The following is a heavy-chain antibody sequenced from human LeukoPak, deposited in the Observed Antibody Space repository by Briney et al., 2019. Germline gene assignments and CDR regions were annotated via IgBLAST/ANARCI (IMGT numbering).Heavy chain of an antibody. J-gene: IGHJ5*02. CDR1: GGSISIYY. D-gene: IGHD5-18*01. CDR3: AREDTTAGTDNWFDP. Sequence: SETLSLTCTVSGGSISIYYWNWIGHPAGKGLEWIGRVYTSGNTKYNPSLKSRVTMSVDRFKKQFSLTLSSVTAADTAVYYCAREDTTAGTDNWFDPWGQGTLVTVSS. V-gene: IGHV4-4*07. CDR2: VYTSGNT.